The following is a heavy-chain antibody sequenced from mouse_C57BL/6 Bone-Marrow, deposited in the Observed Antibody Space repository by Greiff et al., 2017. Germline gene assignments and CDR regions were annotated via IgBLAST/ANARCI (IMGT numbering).Heavy chain of an antibody. J-gene: IGHJ1*03. D-gene: IGHD1-1*01. Sequence: EVKLQESGGGLVQPGGSLKLSCAASGFTFSDYGMAWVRQAPRKGPEWVAFISTLAYSIYSADTVTGRFTLSRENAKNTLYREMSSLRSEDTAMYYWARRGGSSYVWYCDVWGTGTTVTVAS. CDR3: ARRGGSSYVWYCDV. CDR1: GFTFSDYG. CDR2: ISTLAYSI. V-gene: IGHV5-15*01.